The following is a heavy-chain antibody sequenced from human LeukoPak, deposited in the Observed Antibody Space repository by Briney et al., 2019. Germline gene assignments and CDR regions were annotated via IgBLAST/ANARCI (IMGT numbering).Heavy chain of an antibody. V-gene: IGHV3-66*01. J-gene: IGHJ4*02. CDR3: GRDWFKTGDPAS. CDR2: IYSGGTT. CDR1: GFTVSNYY. Sequence: GGSLRLSCEASGFTVSNYYMSWVRQAPGKGLECVSVIYSGGTTHYADSVKGRFTISRDNSKNTLYLQMSSLRVEDTAVYYCGRDWFKTGDPASWGQGTPVTVSS. D-gene: IGHD7-27*01.